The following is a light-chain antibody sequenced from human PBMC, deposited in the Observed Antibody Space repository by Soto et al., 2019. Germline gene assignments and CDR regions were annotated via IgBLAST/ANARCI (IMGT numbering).Light chain of an antibody. CDR3: QQYNTYWT. J-gene: IGKJ1*01. CDR2: DVS. CDR1: QSISNW. V-gene: IGKV1-5*01. Sequence: DIQMTRSPSTLSASVGDRVTITCRASQSISNWLAWYQQKPGKAPKLLIYDVSSLESGVPSRFSGSGSGTEFTLTISSLQPDDFASYYCQQYNTYWTFGQGTKVDIK.